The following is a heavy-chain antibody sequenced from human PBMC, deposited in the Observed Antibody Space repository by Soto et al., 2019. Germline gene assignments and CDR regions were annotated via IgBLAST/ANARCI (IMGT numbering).Heavy chain of an antibody. CDR3: AKDYPSGLTLSFWSHCSGGSCYSSGMDV. V-gene: IGHV3-23*01. Sequence: PGGSLRLSCAASGFTFSSYAMSWVRQAPGKGLEWVPAISGSGGSTYYADSVKGRFTISRDNSKNTLYLQMNSLRAEDTAVYYCAKDYPSGLTLSFWSHCSGGSCYSSGMDVWGQGTTVTVSS. CDR2: ISGSGGST. D-gene: IGHD2-15*01. J-gene: IGHJ6*02. CDR1: GFTFSSYA.